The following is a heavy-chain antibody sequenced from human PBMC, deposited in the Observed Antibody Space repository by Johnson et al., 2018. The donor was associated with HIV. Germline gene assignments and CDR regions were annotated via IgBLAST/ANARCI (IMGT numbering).Heavy chain of an antibody. V-gene: IGHV3-33*08. CDR1: GFTFTTYA. CDR2: IWYDGREK. Sequence: QVQLVESGGGVVQPGRSLRLSCAASGFTFTTYAMHWVRQAPGKGLAWVAVIWYDGREKDYADSVKGRFTISRDNSKNTLYLKMNSLRVEDTAVYYCASADVFDIWGQGTVVTVSS. CDR3: ASADVFDI. J-gene: IGHJ3*02.